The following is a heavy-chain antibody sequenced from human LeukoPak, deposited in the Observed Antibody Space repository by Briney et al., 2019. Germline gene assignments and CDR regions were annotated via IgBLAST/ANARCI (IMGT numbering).Heavy chain of an antibody. V-gene: IGHV3-21*01. J-gene: IGHJ4*02. CDR1: GFPFDDYG. CDR2: ISTSSSYI. CDR3: ARATTYDILTGFSDY. Sequence: GGPLRHSCAASGFPFDDYGMSWVRQAPGKGPEWVSSISTSSSYIYYADSVKGRFTISRDNAKKSLNLQMNSLRAEDTAVYYCARATTYDILTGFSDYWGQGTLVTVSS. D-gene: IGHD3-9*01.